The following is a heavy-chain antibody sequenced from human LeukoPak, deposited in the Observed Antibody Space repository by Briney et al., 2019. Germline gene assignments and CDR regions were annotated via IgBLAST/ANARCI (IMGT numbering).Heavy chain of an antibody. CDR1: GFILSSYS. CDR3: ARDNRRFDSTGYYDFHY. CDR2: ISSSGTYI. Sequence: GGSLRLPCAASGFILSSYSMSWVRQVPGKGLEWVSSISSSGTYIFYADSVKGRFTISRDNAKNSLYLQMTSLRAEDTAVYYCARDNRRFDSTGYYDFHYWGQGNLVTVSS. J-gene: IGHJ4*02. D-gene: IGHD3-22*01. V-gene: IGHV3-21*01.